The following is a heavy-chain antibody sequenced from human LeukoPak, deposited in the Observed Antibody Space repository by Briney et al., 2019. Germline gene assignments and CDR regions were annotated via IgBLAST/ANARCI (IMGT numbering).Heavy chain of an antibody. CDR1: GFTVSSTY. Sequence: GGSLRLSCAASGFTVSSTYMTWARQPPGKGLEWVSVFYGGGTTYYADSVKGRLTISRDISKNTLYLQMSSLRDEDTAVYYCGRRFAVSSGFDLWGQGTLVTVSS. V-gene: IGHV3-66*02. D-gene: IGHD3-3*01. CDR3: GRRFAVSSGFDL. J-gene: IGHJ4*02. CDR2: FYGGGTT.